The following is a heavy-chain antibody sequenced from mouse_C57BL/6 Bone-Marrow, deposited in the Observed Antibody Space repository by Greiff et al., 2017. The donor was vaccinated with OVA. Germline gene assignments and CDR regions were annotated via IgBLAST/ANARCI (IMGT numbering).Heavy chain of an antibody. CDR1: GYTFTNYW. J-gene: IGHJ2*01. D-gene: IGHD2-3*01. Sequence: QVQLQQSGAELVRPGTSVKMSCKASGYTFTNYWIGWAKQRPGHGLEWIGDIYPGGGYTNYNEKFKGKATLTADKSSSTAYMQFSSLTSEDSAIYYCARERDGYYVYFDYWGQGTTVTVSS. V-gene: IGHV1-63*01. CDR3: ARERDGYYVYFDY. CDR2: IYPGGGYT.